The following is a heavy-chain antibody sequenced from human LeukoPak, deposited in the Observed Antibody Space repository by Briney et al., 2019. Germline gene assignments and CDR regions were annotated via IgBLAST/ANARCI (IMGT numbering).Heavy chain of an antibody. V-gene: IGHV1-69*06. CDR2: IIPMFGTP. J-gene: IGHJ3*02. CDR1: GGTFSNYA. Sequence: ASVKVSCKASGGTFSNYATNWVRQAPGQRLEWVGDIIPMFGTPNYAQKFQGRVTITADKSTSTAYMELSSLRSEDTAVYYCARRFTMVRGVSGTDAFDIWGQGTMVTVSS. CDR3: ARRFTMVRGVSGTDAFDI. D-gene: IGHD3-10*01.